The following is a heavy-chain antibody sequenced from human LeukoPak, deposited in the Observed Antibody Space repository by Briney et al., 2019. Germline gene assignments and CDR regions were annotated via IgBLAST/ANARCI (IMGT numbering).Heavy chain of an antibody. CDR3: ASPIAAAGLYYYYYMDV. CDR1: GFTFSDYY. D-gene: IGHD6-13*01. J-gene: IGHJ6*03. Sequence: GGSLRLSCAASGFTFSDYYMSWIRQAPGKGLEWVSYISSSGSTIYYADSVKGRFTISRDNAKNSLYLQMNSLRAEDTAVYYCASPIAAAGLYYYYYMDVWGKGTTVTVSS. V-gene: IGHV3-11*04. CDR2: ISSSGSTI.